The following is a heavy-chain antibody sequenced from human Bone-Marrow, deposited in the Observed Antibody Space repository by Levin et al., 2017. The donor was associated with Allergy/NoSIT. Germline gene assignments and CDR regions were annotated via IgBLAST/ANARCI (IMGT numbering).Heavy chain of an antibody. CDR2: IYFTGDT. J-gene: IGHJ4*02. D-gene: IGHD4-17*01. V-gene: IGHV4-39*01. CDR3: ARSGDYGDFEH. CDR1: GGSISGSSYY. Sequence: PSETLSLTCTVSGGSISGSSYYWGWIRQPPGKGLEWIGSIYFTGDTYHTPSLKSRVTISVDTSKNQFSLNLSSVTAADTAVYYCARSGDYGDFEHWGQGTLVTVSS.